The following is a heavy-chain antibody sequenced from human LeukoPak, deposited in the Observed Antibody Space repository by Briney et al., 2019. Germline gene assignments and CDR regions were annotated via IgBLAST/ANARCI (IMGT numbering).Heavy chain of an antibody. V-gene: IGHV3-7*01. J-gene: IGHJ2*01. CDR2: IKPDGSEK. Sequence: GGSLRLSCAASGFTFGTSYMSWVREAPGGGLECVSKIKPDGSEKFYVDSVKGRFTVSRDNAKNSLYLQMDSLRAEDTAVYYCAREEWWHLDIWGRGTLVTISS. CDR3: AREEWWHLDI. D-gene: IGHD3-3*01. CDR1: GFTFGTSY.